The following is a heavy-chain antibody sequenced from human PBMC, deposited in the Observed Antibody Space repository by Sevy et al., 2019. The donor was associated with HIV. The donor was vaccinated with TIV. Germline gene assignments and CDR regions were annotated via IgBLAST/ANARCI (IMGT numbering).Heavy chain of an antibody. D-gene: IGHD2-15*01. CDR3: AKSPPRCSGGTCSFDY. V-gene: IGHV3-23*01. CDR1: GFTFSSYA. Sequence: GGSLRLSCAASGFTFSSYAMSWVRQAPGKGLEWVSAISGSGGSTYYADSVKGRFTISRDNSKNTLYLQMNSLRAEDTAEYYCAKSPPRCSGGTCSFDYWGQGTLVTVSS. J-gene: IGHJ4*02. CDR2: ISGSGGST.